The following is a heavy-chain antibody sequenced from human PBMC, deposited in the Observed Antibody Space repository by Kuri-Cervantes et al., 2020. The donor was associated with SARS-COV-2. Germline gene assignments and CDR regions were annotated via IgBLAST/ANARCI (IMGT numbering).Heavy chain of an antibody. CDR1: GFTFSSYW. D-gene: IGHD5-24*01. CDR2: ISGTGFNT. CDR3: ARDGYNFIPFDY. Sequence: GESLKISCAASGFTFSSYWTSWVRQAPGKGLEWVSFISGTGFNTDYAASVKGRFTVSRDNSKNTLYLQMNSLRSEDTARYYCARDGYNFIPFDYWGQGILVTVSS. V-gene: IGHV3-23*01. J-gene: IGHJ4*02.